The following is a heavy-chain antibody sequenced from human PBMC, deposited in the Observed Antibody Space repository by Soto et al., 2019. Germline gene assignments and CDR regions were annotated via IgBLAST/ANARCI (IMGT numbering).Heavy chain of an antibody. CDR3: ARAFASNKYYFDS. J-gene: IGHJ4*02. D-gene: IGHD3-3*02. Sequence: SVKVSCKTSGGTFNSYIITWVRQAPGQGLEWMGGIIPIFGSADYAQKLQGRVTITADESTSTAYMELSSLRSEDTAVYYCARAFASNKYYFDSWGQGTQVTVSS. V-gene: IGHV1-69*13. CDR1: GGTFNSYI. CDR2: IIPIFGSA.